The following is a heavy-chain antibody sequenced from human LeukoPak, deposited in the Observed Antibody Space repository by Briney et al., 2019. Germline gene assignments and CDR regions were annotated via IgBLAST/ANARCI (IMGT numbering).Heavy chain of an antibody. CDR3: ARTSGGIDY. CDR1: GGSISSYY. CDR2: IYNSGRT. Sequence: SETLSLTCTVSGGSISSYYWNWIRQPPGKGLEWIGHIYNSGRTNYNPSLKSRVTISVDTSKNQFSLNLSSVTAADTAVYYCARTSGGIDYWGQGTLVTVSS. V-gene: IGHV4-59*01. D-gene: IGHD3-16*01. J-gene: IGHJ4*02.